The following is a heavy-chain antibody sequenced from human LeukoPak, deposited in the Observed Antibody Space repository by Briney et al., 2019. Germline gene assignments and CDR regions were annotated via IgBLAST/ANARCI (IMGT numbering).Heavy chain of an antibody. CDR3: ARQNDILTGYYQFDY. CDR1: GGSISSSSYY. V-gene: IGHV4-39*01. D-gene: IGHD3-9*01. Sequence: SETLSLTCTVSGGSISSSSYYWGWIRQPPGKGIEWIGSIYYSGSTYYNPSLKSRVTISVDTSKNQFSLKLSSVAAADTAVYYCARQNDILTGYYQFDYWGQGTLVTVSS. J-gene: IGHJ4*02. CDR2: IYYSGST.